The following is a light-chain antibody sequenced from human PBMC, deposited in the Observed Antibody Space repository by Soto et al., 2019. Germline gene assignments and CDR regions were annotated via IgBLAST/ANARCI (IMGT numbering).Light chain of an antibody. Sequence: QSVLTKPRSVSGSPGQSVNISCTGTSSDVGAYNYVSWYQHHPGKAPKFMIYDVSKRPSGVPDRFSGSKSGNTSSLTISGLQAEDEAYYYCCSYACNYTGVFGAGTKRTVL. CDR2: DVS. CDR3: CSYACNYTGV. CDR1: SSDVGAYNY. V-gene: IGLV2-11*01. J-gene: IGLJ1*01.